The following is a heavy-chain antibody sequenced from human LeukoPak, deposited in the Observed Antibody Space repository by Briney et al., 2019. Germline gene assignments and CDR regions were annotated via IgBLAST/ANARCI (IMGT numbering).Heavy chain of an antibody. CDR3: ARESATAGDFDY. D-gene: IGHD1-26*01. CDR2: ISSSSSYI. J-gene: IGHJ4*02. Sequence: GGSLRLSCAASGFTFSSYSMNWVRQAAGKGLEWVSSISSSSSYIYYADSVKGRFTISRDNAKNSLYLQMNSLRAEDTAVYYCARESATAGDFDYWGQGTLVTVSS. CDR1: GFTFSSYS. V-gene: IGHV3-21*01.